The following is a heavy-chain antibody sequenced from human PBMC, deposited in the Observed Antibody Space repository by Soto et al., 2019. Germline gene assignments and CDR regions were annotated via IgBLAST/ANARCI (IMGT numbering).Heavy chain of an antibody. J-gene: IGHJ5*02. CDR2: INSDGTDS. V-gene: IGHV3-43D*04. Sequence: GGSLGLGCAAAGVSFEDLAMHWVRQAPGKGLEWVSLINSDGTDSYYMDSVRGRFTISRDNGKNSLYLQMDRLRPEDTAFYFCAKALYYYDSSALDLWGQGTLVTLPS. CDR1: GVSFEDLA. CDR3: AKALYYYDSSALDL. D-gene: IGHD3-22*01.